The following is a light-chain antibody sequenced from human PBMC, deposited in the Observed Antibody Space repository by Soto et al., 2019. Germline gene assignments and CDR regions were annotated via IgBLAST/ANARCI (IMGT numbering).Light chain of an antibody. V-gene: IGKV3-15*01. CDR2: GAS. Sequence: EIVKTQSPATLSVSPGERATLSCRASQSVSSNLAWYQQKPGQTPRLLIYGASTRATGIPARFSGSGSGTEFTLTISILQSEDLAVYYCQRYNNWLITFGQGTRREIK. CDR1: QSVSSN. CDR3: QRYNNWLIT. J-gene: IGKJ5*01.